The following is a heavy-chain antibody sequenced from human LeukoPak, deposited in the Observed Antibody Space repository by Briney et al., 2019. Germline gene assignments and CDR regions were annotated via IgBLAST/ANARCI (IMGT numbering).Heavy chain of an antibody. D-gene: IGHD3-22*01. CDR1: GFTFSTNY. V-gene: IGHV3-53*01. Sequence: GGSLRLSCAASGFTFSTNYMGWVRQAPGKGLEWVSVIYSGGSPYYADSVKGRFTISRDNSKNTLYLQMNSLRAEDTAVYYCARDLNYYDSSGYGHWGQGTLVTVSS. CDR3: ARDLNYYDSSGYGH. CDR2: IYSGGSP. J-gene: IGHJ4*02.